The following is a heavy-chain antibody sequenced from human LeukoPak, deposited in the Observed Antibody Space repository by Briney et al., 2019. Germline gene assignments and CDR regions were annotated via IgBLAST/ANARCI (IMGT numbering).Heavy chain of an antibody. J-gene: IGHJ4*02. CDR2: IYYSGST. V-gene: IGHV4-39*01. CDR3: ASGDDYGDYVWDY. CDR1: GGSISSSIYY. Sequence: SETLSLTCSVSGGSISSSIYYWGWIRQPPGKGLEWIGSIYYSGSTYYNPSLKSRVTISVDTSKNQFSLKVSSVTAADTDVYYCASGDDYGDYVWDYWGQGTLVTVSS. D-gene: IGHD4-17*01.